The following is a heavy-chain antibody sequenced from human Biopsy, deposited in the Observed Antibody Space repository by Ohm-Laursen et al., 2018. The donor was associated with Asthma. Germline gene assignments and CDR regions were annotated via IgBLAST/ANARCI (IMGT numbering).Heavy chain of an antibody. V-gene: IGHV1-58*01. Sequence: GSSVKVSCNASGVALSGYTFEWVRQARGLGLEWIAWIVFASGATNYAQNFQDRLTVTRDMSAGSVSMELRGLSSTDPAVYYCAAGRTSLQGESRIWGQGTLGSVSS. CDR3: AAGRTSLQGESRI. CDR1: GVALSGYT. D-gene: IGHD2/OR15-2a*01. CDR2: IVFASGAT. J-gene: IGHJ4*01.